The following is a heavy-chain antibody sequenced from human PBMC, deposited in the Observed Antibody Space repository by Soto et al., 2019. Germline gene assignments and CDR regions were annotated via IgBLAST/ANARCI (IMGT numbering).Heavy chain of an antibody. V-gene: IGHV1-24*01. Sequence: GASVKVSCKVSGYTLTELSMHWVRQAPGKRLEWMGGFDPEDGETIYAQKFQSRVTMTEDTSTDTAYMELSSLRSEDTAVYYCATWIASDDYIWGSYRHGNAFDIWGQGTMVTVSS. J-gene: IGHJ3*02. CDR1: GYTLTELS. D-gene: IGHD3-16*02. CDR2: FDPEDGET. CDR3: ATWIASDDYIWGSYRHGNAFDI.